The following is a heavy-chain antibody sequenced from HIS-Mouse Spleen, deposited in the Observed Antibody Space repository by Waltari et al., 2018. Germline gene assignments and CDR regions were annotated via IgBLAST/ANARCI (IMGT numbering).Heavy chain of an antibody. D-gene: IGHD6-19*01. CDR1: GYTFTGYY. CDR2: YTPNSGGT. J-gene: IGHJ4*02. CDR3: ARGPQWLVLYYFYY. Sequence: QVQLVQSGAEVKKPGASVKVSCKASGYTFTGYYMHWVLQAPVQGLEWMGWYTPNSGGTSNEQKFEGRVTMTRDNSISTAYMELIRLRSDDTALYYGARGPQWLVLYYFYYWGQGTLVTVSS. V-gene: IGHV1-2*02.